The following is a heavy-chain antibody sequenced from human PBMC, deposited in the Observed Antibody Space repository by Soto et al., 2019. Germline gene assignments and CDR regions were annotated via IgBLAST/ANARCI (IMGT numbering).Heavy chain of an antibody. D-gene: IGHD3-22*01. CDR1: AVTFSNAC. CDR3: IIDSDTTMIVVRFVY. J-gene: IGHJ4*01. CDR2: IKSKTDGGTT. Sequence: GSLRLSCAACAVTFSNACINWIRQAPGKGLKWVGRIKSKTDGGTTDFAAPVKGRLAISRDDSKDMVYLQMNSLKTEDTGIYYCIIDSDTTMIVVRFVYSGHGTLVTVS. V-gene: IGHV3-15*07.